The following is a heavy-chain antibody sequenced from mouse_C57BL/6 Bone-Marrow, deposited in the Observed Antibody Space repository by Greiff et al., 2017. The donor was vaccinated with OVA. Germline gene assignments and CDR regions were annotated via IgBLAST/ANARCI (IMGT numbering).Heavy chain of an antibody. J-gene: IGHJ2*01. V-gene: IGHV14-1*01. CDR3: TRPYYCDY. Sequence: VHVKQSGAELVRPGASVKLSCTASGFNIKDYYMHWVKQRPEQGLEWIGRIDPEDGDTEYAAKFQGKATMTADTSSNTAYLQLSSLTSEDTAVYYCTRPYYCDYWGQGTTLTVSS. CDR2: IDPEDGDT. CDR1: GFNIKDYY.